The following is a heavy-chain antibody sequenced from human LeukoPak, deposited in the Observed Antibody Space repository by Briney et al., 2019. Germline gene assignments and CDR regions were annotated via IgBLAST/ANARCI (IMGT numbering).Heavy chain of an antibody. V-gene: IGHV3-9*01. CDR2: ISWNSGSI. CDR3: ARGPAYYDSSGYNGAFDI. D-gene: IGHD3-22*01. J-gene: IGHJ3*02. Sequence: HPGGSLRLSCAASGFTFDDYAMHWVRQAPGKGLEWVSGISWNSGSIGYADSVKGRFTISRDNAKNSLYLQMNSLRAEDTAVYYCARGPAYYDSSGYNGAFDIWGQGTMVTVSS. CDR1: GFTFDDYA.